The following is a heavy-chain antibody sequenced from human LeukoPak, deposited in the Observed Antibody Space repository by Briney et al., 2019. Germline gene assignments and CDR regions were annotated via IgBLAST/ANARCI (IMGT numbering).Heavy chain of an antibody. D-gene: IGHD3-10*01. CDR2: IYHSGST. V-gene: IGHV4-38-2*01. J-gene: IGHJ5*02. Sequence: SETLALPCAVSGYSIRRGYYWGWIRQPPGNGLEWIGRIYHSGSTYYNPSLKSRVTISVDTSKNQFSLKLSSVTAADTAVYYCARAMVRGIWFDPWGQGTLVTVSS. CDR3: ARAMVRGIWFDP. CDR1: GYSIRRGYY.